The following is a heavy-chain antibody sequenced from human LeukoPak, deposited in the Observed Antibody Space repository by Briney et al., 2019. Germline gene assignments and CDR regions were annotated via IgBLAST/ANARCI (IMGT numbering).Heavy chain of an antibody. CDR3: ARQATIAAAPN. J-gene: IGHJ4*02. D-gene: IGHD6-13*01. CDR2: IYHSGNT. V-gene: IGHV4-38-2*02. Sequence: PAETLSLTCTVSDYSISSGYYWGWTRQPPGEGLERIGSIYHSGNTYYNPSLKSRLTISVDTSKNQFSLKLRTVTAADTAVYYCARQATIAAAPNWGQGTLVTVSS. CDR1: DYSISSGYY.